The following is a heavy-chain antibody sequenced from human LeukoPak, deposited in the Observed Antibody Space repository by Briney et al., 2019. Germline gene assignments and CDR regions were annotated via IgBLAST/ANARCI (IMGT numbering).Heavy chain of an antibody. J-gene: IGHJ4*02. CDR3: ARIRRGSSSWYYFDS. Sequence: GGSPRLSCAVSGSTYDDYGMSWVRQAPGKGLEWVSGINWNGGNTGYADSVKGRFTISRDNAKNSLYLQMNSLRAEDTALYYCARIRRGSSSWYYFDSWGQGTLVTVSS. CDR1: GSTYDDYG. D-gene: IGHD6-13*01. CDR2: INWNGGNT. V-gene: IGHV3-20*04.